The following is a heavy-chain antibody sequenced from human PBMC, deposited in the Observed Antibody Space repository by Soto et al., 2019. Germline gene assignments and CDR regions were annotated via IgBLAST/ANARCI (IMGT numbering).Heavy chain of an antibody. Sequence: PGGSLRLSCAASGFTFSSYAMHWVRQAPGKGLEYVSAISSNGGSTYYANSVKGRFTISRDNSKNTLYLQMGSLRAEDMAVYYCARTVGDYPNWFDPWGQGTLVTVSS. CDR3: ARTVGDYPNWFDP. D-gene: IGHD4-17*01. J-gene: IGHJ5*02. CDR1: GFTFSSYA. V-gene: IGHV3-64*01. CDR2: ISSNGGST.